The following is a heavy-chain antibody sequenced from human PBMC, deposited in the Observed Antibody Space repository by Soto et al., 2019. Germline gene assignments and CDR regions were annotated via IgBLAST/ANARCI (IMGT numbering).Heavy chain of an antibody. CDR3: ARGEKTYGVVGY. CDR2: IIPILGIA. J-gene: IGHJ4*02. Sequence: QVQLVQSGAEVKKPGSSVKVSCKASGGTFSSYTISWVRQAPGQGLEWMGRIIPILGIANYAQKFQGRVTIPADKSTSTAYMELSSLRSEDTAVYYCARGEKTYGVVGYWGQGTLVTVSS. CDR1: GGTFSSYT. V-gene: IGHV1-69*02. D-gene: IGHD1-26*01.